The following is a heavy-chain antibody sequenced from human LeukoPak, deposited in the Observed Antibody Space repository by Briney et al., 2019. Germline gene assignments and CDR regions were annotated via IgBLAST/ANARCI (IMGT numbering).Heavy chain of an antibody. CDR2: TYYRSKWYY. J-gene: IGHJ4*02. D-gene: IGHD3-22*01. CDR3: ARVGRTPTYYYDSSGYSPFDY. V-gene: IGHV6-1*01. Sequence: SQTLSLTCAISGDSVSSNSAGWSWIRQSPSRGLEWLGRTYYRSKWYYDYAVSVSSRITITPDTSKNQVSLQLNSVTPEDTAVYYCARVGRTPTYYYDSSGYSPFDYWGQGTLVTVSS. CDR1: GDSVSSNSAG.